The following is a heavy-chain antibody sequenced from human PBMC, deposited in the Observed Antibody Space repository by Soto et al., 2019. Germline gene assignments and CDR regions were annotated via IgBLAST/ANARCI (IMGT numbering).Heavy chain of an antibody. J-gene: IGHJ4*02. CDR3: ARGRYGDY. CDR1: GYGSTTYG. CDR2: ISAHNGNT. D-gene: IGHD1-1*01. V-gene: IGHV1-18*01. Sequence: QVHLVQSGAEVKKPGASVKVSCKGSGYGSTTYGITWVRQAPGQGLEWMAWISAHNGNTNYAQKLQGRVTVTRDTSTSTAYMELWSLRSDDTAVYYCARGRYGDYWGQGALVTVSS.